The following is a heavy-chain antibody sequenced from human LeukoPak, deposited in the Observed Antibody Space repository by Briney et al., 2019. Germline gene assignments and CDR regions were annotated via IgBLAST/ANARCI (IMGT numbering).Heavy chain of an antibody. CDR3: ARDDPEATTAGAYYYYGMDV. CDR1: GASPY. Sequence: PSETLSLTCTVSGASPYWTWIGQPPGKGLEWIGYIYSTTGTTNSNPSLKSRVTMSLDTSKKHLSLKLSAVTAADTAVYYCARDDPEATTAGAYYYYGMDVWGQGTTVTVSS. J-gene: IGHJ6*02. D-gene: IGHD5-12*01. V-gene: IGHV4-59*11. CDR2: IYSTTGTT.